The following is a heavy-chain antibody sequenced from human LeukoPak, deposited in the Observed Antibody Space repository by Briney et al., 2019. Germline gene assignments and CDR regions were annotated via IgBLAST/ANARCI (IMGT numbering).Heavy chain of an antibody. D-gene: IGHD3-9*01. CDR2: ISAYNGNT. CDR1: GYTFTSYG. Sequence: GASVKVSCKASGYTFTSYGISWVRQAPGQGLEWMGWISAYNGNTNYAQKLQGRVTMTTDTSTSTAYMELRSLRSDDTAVCYCARKNYDILTGYYGGMCDYWGQGTLVTVSS. V-gene: IGHV1-18*01. J-gene: IGHJ4*02. CDR3: ARKNYDILTGYYGGMCDY.